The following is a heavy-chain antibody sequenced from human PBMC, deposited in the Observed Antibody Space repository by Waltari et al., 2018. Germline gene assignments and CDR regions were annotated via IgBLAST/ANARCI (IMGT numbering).Heavy chain of an antibody. J-gene: IGHJ4*02. CDR3: ARHTSWSFDY. Sequence: EVQLVESGGGLVQPGESLRLSCAASGFPFSTYWMTWVRQVPGKGLEWVANINEDERTKHYVDSVKGRFTISRDNTKNSLYLQMNNLRAEDTAVYYCARHTSWSFDYWGQGSLVTVSS. V-gene: IGHV3-7*01. D-gene: IGHD2-2*01. CDR1: GFPFSTYW. CDR2: INEDERTK.